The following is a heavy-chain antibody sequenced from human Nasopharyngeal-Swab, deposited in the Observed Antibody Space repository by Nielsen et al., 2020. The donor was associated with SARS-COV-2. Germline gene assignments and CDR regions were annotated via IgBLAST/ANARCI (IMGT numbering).Heavy chain of an antibody. V-gene: IGHV1-2*06. Sequence: WGRQAPGQGLEWMGRINPNSGGTNYAQKFQGRVTMTRDTSISTAYMELSRLRSDDTAVYYCAKDLLHLGELSFGIDYWGQGTLVTVSS. CDR2: INPNSGGT. CDR3: AKDLLHLGELSFGIDY. J-gene: IGHJ4*02. D-gene: IGHD3-16*02.